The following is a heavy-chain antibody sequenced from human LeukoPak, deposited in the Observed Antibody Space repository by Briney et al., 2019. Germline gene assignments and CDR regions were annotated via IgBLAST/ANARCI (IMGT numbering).Heavy chain of an antibody. V-gene: IGHV3-48*03. J-gene: IGHJ4*01. D-gene: IGHD3-16*02. CDR3: ARDGRSRGLSHVNFDY. CDR2: ISSSGMTK. CDR1: GFPFSSYE. Sequence: GGSLRLSCAASGFPFSSYEMNWVRQAPGKGLEWVSYISSSGMTKYYAVSVKGRFTMSRDNAKNSLYLQLNSLRAEDTAVYYCARDGRSRGLSHVNFDYWGHGILVTGS.